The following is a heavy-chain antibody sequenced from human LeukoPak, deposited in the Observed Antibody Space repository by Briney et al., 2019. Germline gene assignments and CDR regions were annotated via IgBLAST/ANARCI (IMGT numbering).Heavy chain of an antibody. J-gene: IGHJ4*02. CDR3: AREEQYLTGLFDY. D-gene: IGHD1/OR15-1a*01. V-gene: IGHV6-1*01. CDR1: GDSVSSNSAA. Sequence: SQTLSLTCAISGDSVSSNSAAWNWIRQSLSRGLEWLGRTYYRSKWYNDYAVSVKSRITINPDASKNQFSLQLNSVTPEDTAVYYYAREEQYLTGLFDYWGQGTLVTVSS. CDR2: TYYRSKWYN.